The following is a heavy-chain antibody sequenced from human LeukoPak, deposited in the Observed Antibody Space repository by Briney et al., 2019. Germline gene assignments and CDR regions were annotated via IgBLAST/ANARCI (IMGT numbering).Heavy chain of an antibody. CDR3: ARAVPAAIRGNWFDP. V-gene: IGHV1-69*01. Sequence: SVKVSCKASGGTFSSYAISWVRQAPGQGLEWMGGIIPIFGTANYAQKFQGRVTITADESTGTAYMELSSLRSEDTAVYYCARAVPAAIRGNWFDPWGQGTLVTVSS. CDR2: IIPIFGTA. D-gene: IGHD2-2*02. J-gene: IGHJ5*02. CDR1: GGTFSSYA.